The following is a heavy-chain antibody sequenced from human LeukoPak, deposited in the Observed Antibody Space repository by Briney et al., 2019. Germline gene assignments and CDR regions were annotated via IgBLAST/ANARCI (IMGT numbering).Heavy chain of an antibody. CDR3: ARDRYCSGTSCLYGVDV. CDR1: GGSIRSSYYY. V-gene: IGHV4-30-4*08. CDR2: IYYSGST. D-gene: IGHD2-2*01. J-gene: IGHJ6*02. Sequence: PSETLSLTCTVSGGSIRSSYYYWGWIRQPPGKGLEWIGYIYYSGSTYYNPSLKSRLSISVDTSRDQFSLKLSSVTATDTAVYYCARDRYCSGTSCLYGVDVWGQGTTVTVSS.